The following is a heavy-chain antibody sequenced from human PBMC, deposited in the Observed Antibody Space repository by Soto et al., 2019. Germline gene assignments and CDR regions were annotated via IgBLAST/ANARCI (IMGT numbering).Heavy chain of an antibody. D-gene: IGHD6-19*01. CDR2: IYYSGST. J-gene: IGHJ6*02. V-gene: IGHV4-59*01. CDR1: GGSSRRYY. Sequence: SEALSLTCTVSGGSSRRYYWSWIRQPPGKGLEWIGYIYYSGSTNYNPSLKSRVTISVDTSKNQFSLKLSSVTAADTAVYYCARDRQWLVQGSYYYYGTDVWGQGTKVTVSS. CDR3: ARDRQWLVQGSYYYYGTDV.